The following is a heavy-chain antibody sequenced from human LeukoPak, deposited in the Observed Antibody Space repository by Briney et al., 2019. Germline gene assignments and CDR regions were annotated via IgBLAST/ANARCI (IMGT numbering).Heavy chain of an antibody. CDR2: IYHSGST. CDR3: ASDYGSGSYYNAFDY. CDR1: GYSISSGNY. D-gene: IGHD3-10*01. Sequence: SETLSLTCSVSGYSISSGNYWGWIRQPPGKGLEWIGSIYHSGSTYYNPSLKSRVTISVDTSKNQFSLKLSSVTAADTAVYYCASDYGSGSYYNAFDYWGQGTLVTVSS. V-gene: IGHV4-38-2*02. J-gene: IGHJ4*02.